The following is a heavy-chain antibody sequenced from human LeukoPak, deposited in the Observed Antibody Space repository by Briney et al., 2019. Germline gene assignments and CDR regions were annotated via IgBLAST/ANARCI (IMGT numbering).Heavy chain of an antibody. CDR1: GITFRSYG. CDR2: IWYDGSNK. CDR3: YGPAVDY. D-gene: IGHD4-17*01. J-gene: IGHJ4*02. Sequence: GGSLRLSCAASGITFRSYGMHWVRQAPGKGLEWVAFIWYDGSNKYYADSVKGRFTISRDNSRNTLFLQMNSLRAEDTAVYYCYGPAVDYWGQGTLVTVSS. V-gene: IGHV3-30*02.